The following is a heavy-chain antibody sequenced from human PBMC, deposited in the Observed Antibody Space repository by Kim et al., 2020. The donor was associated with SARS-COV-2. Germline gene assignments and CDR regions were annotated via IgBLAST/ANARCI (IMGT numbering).Heavy chain of an antibody. V-gene: IGHV3-21*01. J-gene: IGHJ3*02. CDR1: GFTFSSYS. CDR2: ISSSSSYI. CDR3: ARAWEWLTSGYAFDI. Sequence: GGSLRLSCAASGFTFSSYSMNWVRQAPGKGLEWVSSISSSSSYIYYADSVKGRFTISRDNAKNSLYLQMNSLRAEDTAVYYCARAWEWLTSGYAFDIWGQGTMVTVSS. D-gene: IGHD6-19*01.